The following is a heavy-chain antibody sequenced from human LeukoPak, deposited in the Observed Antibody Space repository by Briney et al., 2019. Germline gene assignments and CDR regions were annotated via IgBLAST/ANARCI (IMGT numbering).Heavy chain of an antibody. CDR1: GFTFSTYW. J-gene: IGHJ4*02. CDR3: ARYYGSGTYSLDY. D-gene: IGHD3-10*01. CDR2: INNDASST. V-gene: IGHV3-74*01. Sequence: GGSLRLSCAASGFTFSTYWMHWVRHAPGKGLVWVSRINNDASSTSYADSVKGRFTISRDSAKNTLYLQMNSLRAEDTAVYYCARYYGSGTYSLDYWGQGTLVTVSS.